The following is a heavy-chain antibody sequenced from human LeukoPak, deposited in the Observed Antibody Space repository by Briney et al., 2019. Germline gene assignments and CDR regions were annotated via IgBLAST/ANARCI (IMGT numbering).Heavy chain of an antibody. J-gene: IGHJ4*02. CDR1: GFTVSSNY. CDR3: AKDLAYCGGDCYLTLGDY. D-gene: IGHD2-21*02. CDR2: IYSGGST. Sequence: GGSLRLSCAASGFTVSSNYMSWVRQAPGKGLEWVSVIYSGGSTYYADSVKGRFTISRDNSKNTLYLQMNSLRAEDTAVYYCAKDLAYCGGDCYLTLGDYWGQGTLVTVSS. V-gene: IGHV3-53*01.